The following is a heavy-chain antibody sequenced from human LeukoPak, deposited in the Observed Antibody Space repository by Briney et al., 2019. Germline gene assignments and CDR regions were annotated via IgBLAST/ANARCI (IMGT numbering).Heavy chain of an antibody. CDR1: GGSFSGYY. V-gene: IGHV4-34*01. D-gene: IGHD1-7*01. CDR2: IKHSGST. J-gene: IGHJ4*02. CDR3: ARPRITGTTRYFDY. Sequence: PSETLSLTCAVYGGSFSGYYWSWIRQPPGKGLEWIGEIKHSGSTNYNPSLKSRVTISVDTSKNQFSLKLSSVTAADTAVYYCARPRITGTTRYFDYWGQGTLVTVSS.